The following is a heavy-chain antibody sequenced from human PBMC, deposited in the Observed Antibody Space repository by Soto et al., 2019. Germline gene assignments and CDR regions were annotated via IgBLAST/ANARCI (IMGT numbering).Heavy chain of an antibody. J-gene: IGHJ4*02. CDR1: GFTFSSYA. CDR3: ARRSSSWYFDH. CDR2: ISGSDGST. D-gene: IGHD6-13*01. Sequence: EVQLLESGGGLVQPGGSLRLSCAASGFTFSSYAMNWVRQAPGKGLEWVSVISGSDGSTYYADSVKGRFTISRDNSKNTLNLQMNRLRAEDTAVYYCARRSSSWYFDHWGQGTLVTVSS. V-gene: IGHV3-23*01.